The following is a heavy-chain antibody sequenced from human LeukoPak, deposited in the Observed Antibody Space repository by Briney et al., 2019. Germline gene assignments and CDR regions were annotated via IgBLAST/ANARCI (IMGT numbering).Heavy chain of an antibody. CDR1: GFTFSSYW. D-gene: IGHD6-6*01. CDR2: IKQDGSEK. CDR3: ARGQPSYSSSIDY. V-gene: IGHV3-7*01. Sequence: SGGSLRLSCAASGFTFSSYWMSWVRQAPGKGLEWVANIKQDGSEKYYVDSVKGRFTISRDNAKNSLYLQMNSLRAEDTAVYYCARGQPSYSSSIDYWGQGTLVTVSS. J-gene: IGHJ4*02.